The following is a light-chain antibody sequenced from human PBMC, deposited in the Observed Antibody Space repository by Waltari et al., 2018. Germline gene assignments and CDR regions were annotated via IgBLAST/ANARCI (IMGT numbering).Light chain of an antibody. CDR2: DAS. J-gene: IGKJ4*01. Sequence: EIVLTQSPATLSFSPFKISTLSCIAIHIFIIYLSFYQHKPYHAPRLLIYDASNRATGIPARFSGSGSGTDFTLTISSLEPEDFAVYYCQQRSNRITFGGGTKVEIK. V-gene: IGKV3-11*01. CDR1: HIFIIY. CDR3: QQRSNRIT.